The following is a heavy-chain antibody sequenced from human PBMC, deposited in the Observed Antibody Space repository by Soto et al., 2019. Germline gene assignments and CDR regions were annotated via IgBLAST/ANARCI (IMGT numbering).Heavy chain of an antibody. CDR1: GFTFSSYA. Sequence: EVQLLESGGGLVQPGGSLRRSCAASGFTFSSYAMSWVRQAPGKGLEWVSALSAGGGTTYYADSVKGRFTISRDSSKNTLYLQMNSLRAEDTAVYYCAKASRDYDWIFDYWGQGILVTVSS. V-gene: IGHV3-23*01. CDR2: LSAGGGTT. CDR3: AKASRDYDWIFDY. D-gene: IGHD5-12*01. J-gene: IGHJ4*02.